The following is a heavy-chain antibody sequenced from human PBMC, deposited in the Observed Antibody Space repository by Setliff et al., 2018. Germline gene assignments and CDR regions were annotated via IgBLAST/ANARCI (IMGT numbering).Heavy chain of an antibody. V-gene: IGHV3-7*01. CDR1: GFAFASYN. Sequence: PSETLSLSCEASGFAFASYNMIWVRQAPGKGLEWVANINQDGSEKYYVDSVKGRFTISRDNSKNTLYLQMNSLRAEDTAVYYCARLLNDYGDYRFDYWGQGTLVTVSS. CDR2: INQDGSEK. CDR3: ARLLNDYGDYRFDY. J-gene: IGHJ4*02. D-gene: IGHD4-17*01.